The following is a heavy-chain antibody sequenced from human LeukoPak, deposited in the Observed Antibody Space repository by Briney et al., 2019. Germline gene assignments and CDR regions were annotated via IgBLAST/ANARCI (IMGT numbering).Heavy chain of an antibody. CDR3: ALYCSGGSCYFDAFDI. Sequence: ASVNVSCKASGYTFSSYDINWVRQATGQGLEWMGWMNPNSGNTGYAQKFQGRVTMTRNTSISTAYMELSSLRSEDTAVYYCALYCSGGSCYFDAFDIWGQGTMVTVSS. V-gene: IGHV1-8*02. CDR2: MNPNSGNT. J-gene: IGHJ3*02. D-gene: IGHD2-15*01. CDR1: GYTFSSYD.